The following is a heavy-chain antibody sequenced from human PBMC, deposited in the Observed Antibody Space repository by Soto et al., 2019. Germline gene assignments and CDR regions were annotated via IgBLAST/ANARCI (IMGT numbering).Heavy chain of an antibody. CDR3: ARARFGSGSYSNAYFDY. CDR1: GGSISSYY. Sequence: PSETLSLTCTVSGGSISSYYWSWIRQPPGKGLEWIGYIYYSGSTNYNPSLKSRVTISVDTSKNQFSLKLSSVTAADTAVYYCARARFGSGSYSNAYFDYWGQGTLVTVSS. V-gene: IGHV4-59*01. J-gene: IGHJ4*02. D-gene: IGHD3-10*01. CDR2: IYYSGST.